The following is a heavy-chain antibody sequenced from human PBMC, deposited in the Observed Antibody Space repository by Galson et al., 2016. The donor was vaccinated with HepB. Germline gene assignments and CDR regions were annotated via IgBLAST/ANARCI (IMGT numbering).Heavy chain of an antibody. CDR2: LYAGGTT. V-gene: IGHV4-4*02. CDR1: GASTTSRDC. J-gene: IGHJ4*02. D-gene: IGHD1-26*01. CDR3: VRQYSGSYLDY. Sequence: TLSLASAVSGASTTSRDCWTSVRQPPGKGLVWIGQLYAGGTTTYSPSRKSRVTISVDNSKNQFSLKLSSVTAADTAVYYCVRQYSGSYLDYWGQGTLVTVSS.